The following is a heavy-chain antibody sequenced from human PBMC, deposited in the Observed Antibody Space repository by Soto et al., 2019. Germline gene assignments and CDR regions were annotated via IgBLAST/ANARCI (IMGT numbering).Heavy chain of an antibody. CDR3: ARGAPSFSYAFDI. CDR2: IYHSGST. CDR1: GGSISSGGYS. J-gene: IGHJ3*02. Sequence: QLQLQESGSGLVKPSQTLSLTCAVSGGSISSGGYSWSWIRQQPGKVLEWIGYIYHSGSTYYNPSLNSRVTISVDRSKNQFSLKLSSVTAADTDVYYCARGAPSFSYAFDIWGQGTMVTVSS. D-gene: IGHD6-6*01. V-gene: IGHV4-30-2*01.